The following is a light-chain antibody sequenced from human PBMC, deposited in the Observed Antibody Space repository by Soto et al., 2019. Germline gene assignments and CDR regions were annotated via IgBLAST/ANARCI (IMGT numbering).Light chain of an antibody. CDR3: QQYQSSRLT. Sequence: EIVLTQSPGTLSLSPGERATLSCRASQSVASAYFAWYQHTPGQAPRLLIYGASSTATGVPDRFSGSGSGTDFTLTISSLEPADFAVYYCQQYQSSRLTFGQGSEVEAK. CDR2: GAS. V-gene: IGKV3-20*01. J-gene: IGKJ1*01. CDR1: QSVASAY.